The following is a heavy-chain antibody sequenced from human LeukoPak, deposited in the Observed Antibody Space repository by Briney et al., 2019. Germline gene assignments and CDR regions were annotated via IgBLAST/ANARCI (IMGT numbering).Heavy chain of an antibody. CDR1: RYTFTGYY. D-gene: IGHD1-26*01. CDR3: ARVRDWDLLRYFDS. V-gene: IGHV1-2*02. Sequence: ASVKVSCKASRYTFTGYYIHWVRQAPGLGLEWMGWINPNSGGTNYAQKFQGRVTMTRDTSISTAYMELSRLRSDDTAVYYCARVRDWDLLRYFDSWGQGTLVTVSS. CDR2: INPNSGGT. J-gene: IGHJ4*02.